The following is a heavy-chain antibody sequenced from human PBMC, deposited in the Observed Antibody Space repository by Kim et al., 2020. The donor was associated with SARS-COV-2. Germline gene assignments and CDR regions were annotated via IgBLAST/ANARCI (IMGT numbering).Heavy chain of an antibody. CDR2: FAYGGST. J-gene: IGHJ5*02. CDR3: ARHPPWAADKGGFDP. CDR1: GGSVSSGSFF. V-gene: IGHV4-39*01. Sequence: SETLSLTCTVSGGSVSSGSFFWAWIRQPPGTGLEWIASFAYGGSTYYNPSLKSRLATSLDTSNNQFSLKLSSVTAADTAIYYCARHPPWAADKGGFDPWGQESLVTVSS. D-gene: IGHD2-15*01.